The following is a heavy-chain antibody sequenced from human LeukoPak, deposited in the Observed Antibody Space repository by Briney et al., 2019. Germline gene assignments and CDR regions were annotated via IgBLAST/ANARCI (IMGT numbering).Heavy chain of an antibody. V-gene: IGHV4-34*01. CDR2: INHSGST. Sequence: SETLSLTCAVYGGSFSGYYWSWIRQPPGKGLEWIGEINHSGSTNYNPSLKSRVTISVDTSKNQFSLKLGSVTAADTAVYYCARVGRGGAAAGIDYWGQGTLVTVSS. CDR3: ARVGRGGAAAGIDY. J-gene: IGHJ4*02. D-gene: IGHD6-13*01. CDR1: GGSFSGYY.